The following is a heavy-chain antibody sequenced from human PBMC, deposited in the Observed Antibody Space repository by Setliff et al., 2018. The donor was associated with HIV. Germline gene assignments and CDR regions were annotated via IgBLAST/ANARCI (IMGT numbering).Heavy chain of an antibody. CDR3: ARSKTFYDFWGGYYTHGAFKI. D-gene: IGHD3-3*01. Sequence: SETLSLTCAVYGGSFSGYYWSWIRQPPGKGLEWIGEINHSGSTNYNPSLKGRVTISVDTSKNQFSLNLTSVTAADTAVYYCARSKTFYDFWGGYYTHGAFKIWGLGTMVTVSS. CDR1: GGSFSGYY. CDR2: INHSGST. J-gene: IGHJ3*02. V-gene: IGHV4-34*01.